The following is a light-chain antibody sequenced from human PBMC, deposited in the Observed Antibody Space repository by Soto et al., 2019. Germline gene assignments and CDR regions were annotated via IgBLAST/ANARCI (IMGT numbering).Light chain of an antibody. CDR2: AAA. J-gene: IGKJ2*01. V-gene: IGKV1-17*01. CDR3: PQYYSYPYT. Sequence: DIQMPQSPSSLSASVGDRVTITCRASQGITTDFAWYQQKPGKAPKRLIYAAASLQSGVPSRFSGSGSGTEFTLTISSLQPEDFVTYYCPQYYSYPYTFGQGTKVEIK. CDR1: QGITTD.